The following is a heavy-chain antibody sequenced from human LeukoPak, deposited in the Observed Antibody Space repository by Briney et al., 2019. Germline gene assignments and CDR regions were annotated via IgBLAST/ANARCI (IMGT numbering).Heavy chain of an antibody. Sequence: ASVKVSCKASGYTFTAYYIHWVRQAPGQGLEWMGRINPNSGGTNYAQKFQGRVTITADESTSTAYMELSSLRSEDTAVYYCARDSVLVGATEYYFDYWGQGTLVTVSS. D-gene: IGHD1-26*01. V-gene: IGHV1-2*06. CDR3: ARDSVLVGATEYYFDY. CDR2: INPNSGGT. J-gene: IGHJ4*02. CDR1: GYTFTAYY.